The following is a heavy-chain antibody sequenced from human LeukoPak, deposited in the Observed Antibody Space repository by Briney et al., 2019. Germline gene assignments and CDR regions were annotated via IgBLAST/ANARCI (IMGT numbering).Heavy chain of an antibody. CDR3: ARGTKIAVAGTKNYYYGMDV. D-gene: IGHD6-19*01. CDR1: GFTFSSYA. Sequence: GGSLRLSCAASGFTFSSYAMSWVRQAPGKGLEWVSAISGSGDSTYYADSVKGRFTISRDNPKNTLYLQMNSLRSEDTAVYYCARGTKIAVAGTKNYYYGMDVWGQGTTVTVSS. J-gene: IGHJ6*02. V-gene: IGHV3-23*01. CDR2: ISGSGDST.